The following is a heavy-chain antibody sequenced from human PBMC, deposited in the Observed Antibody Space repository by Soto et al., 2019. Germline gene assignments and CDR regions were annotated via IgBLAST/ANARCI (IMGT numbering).Heavy chain of an antibody. Sequence: GASVKVSCKASGYTFTGYYMHWVRQAPGQGLEWMGWINPNSGDTNYAQKFQGRVTMTRDTSISTAYMELSRLRSDDTAVYYCARVRGNFWSGYPRGHYYGKDVWGQGTTVTVSS. CDR1: GYTFTGYY. V-gene: IGHV1-2*02. CDR3: ARVRGNFWSGYPRGHYYGKDV. D-gene: IGHD3-3*01. CDR2: INPNSGDT. J-gene: IGHJ6*02.